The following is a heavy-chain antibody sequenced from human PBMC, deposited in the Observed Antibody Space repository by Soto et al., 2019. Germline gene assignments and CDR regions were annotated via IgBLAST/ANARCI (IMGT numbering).Heavy chain of an antibody. CDR1: GGSISSSSYY. D-gene: IGHD5-18*01. CDR2: IYYSGST. J-gene: IGHJ4*02. Sequence: QLQLQESGPGLVKPSETLSLTCTVSGGSISSSSYYWGWIRQPPGKGLEWIGSIYYSGSTYYNPSLKSRVTISVDTSKNQFALKLSSVTAADTAVYCCARLGREQLWPAYWGQGTLVTVSS. CDR3: ARLGREQLWPAY. V-gene: IGHV4-39*01.